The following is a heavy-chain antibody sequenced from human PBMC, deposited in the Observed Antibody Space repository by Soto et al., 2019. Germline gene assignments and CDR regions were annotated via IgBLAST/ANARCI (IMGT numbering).Heavy chain of an antibody. Sequence: EVQLVESGGGLVQPGRSLRLSCAASGFTFDDYAMHWVRQAPGKGLEWVSGISWNSGSIGYADSVKGRFTISRDNAKNSLYLQMNSLRAEDTALYYCAKGRPGDMITFGGVISWGQGTLVTVSS. CDR3: AKGRPGDMITFGGVIS. CDR1: GFTFDDYA. D-gene: IGHD3-16*02. CDR2: ISWNSGSI. V-gene: IGHV3-9*01. J-gene: IGHJ5*02.